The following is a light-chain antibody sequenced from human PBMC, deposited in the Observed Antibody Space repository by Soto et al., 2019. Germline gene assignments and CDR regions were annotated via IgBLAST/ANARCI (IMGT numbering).Light chain of an antibody. V-gene: IGLV2-14*01. J-gene: IGLJ1*01. CDR2: EVR. CDR1: SSDVGGYNH. CDR3: SSYTSSSTPYV. Sequence: QSALTQPASVSGSPGQSITISCTGTSSDVGGYNHVSWYQQHPGKAPKLIIFEVRNRPSGVSDRFSASKSGNTASLTISGLQTEDEADYYCSSYTSSSTPYVFGTGTKLTVL.